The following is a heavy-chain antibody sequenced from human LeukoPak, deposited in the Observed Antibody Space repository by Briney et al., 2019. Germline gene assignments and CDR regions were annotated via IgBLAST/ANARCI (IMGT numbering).Heavy chain of an antibody. J-gene: IGHJ4*02. CDR3: ARARGPSN. V-gene: IGHV3-7*01. CDR2: INQHGSET. CDR1: GFTFSSNY. Sequence: GGSLRLSCAASGFTFSSNYMTWVRQAPGKGLEWVANINQHGSETYYVDSVKGRFTISRDNAKNSLYLQMNSLRAEDTAVYYCARARGPSNWGQGTLVTVSS.